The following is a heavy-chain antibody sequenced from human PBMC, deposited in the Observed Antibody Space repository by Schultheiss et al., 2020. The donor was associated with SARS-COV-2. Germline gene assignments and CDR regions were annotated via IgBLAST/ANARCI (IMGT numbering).Heavy chain of an antibody. CDR2: VSYDGTNI. CDR1: GFTFTSYA. CDR3: ARSFDAVGIAAFDY. J-gene: IGHJ4*02. Sequence: GGSLRLSCAASGFTFTSYAMHWVRQAPGKELEWVTIVSYDGTNIYYADYVKGRFTISRDNFKNTLYLQMNSLRAENTAVYYCARSFDAVGIAAFDYWGQGTLVTVSS. D-gene: IGHD6-25*01. V-gene: IGHV3-30*01.